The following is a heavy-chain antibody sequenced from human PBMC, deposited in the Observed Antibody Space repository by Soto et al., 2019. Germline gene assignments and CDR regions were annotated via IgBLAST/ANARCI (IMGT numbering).Heavy chain of an antibody. CDR3: ARDVGYCSSSTCLIDH. J-gene: IGHJ4*02. Sequence: ASVKVSCKASGYTFNTYGISWVRQAPGQGLEWMGWISTFNGETRYAQKFQARVTVTTDTSTTTGYMELRSLRSDDTAVYYCARDVGYCSSSTCLIDHWGQGTLVTSPQ. D-gene: IGHD2-2*01. V-gene: IGHV1-18*01. CDR2: ISTFNGET. CDR1: GYTFNTYG.